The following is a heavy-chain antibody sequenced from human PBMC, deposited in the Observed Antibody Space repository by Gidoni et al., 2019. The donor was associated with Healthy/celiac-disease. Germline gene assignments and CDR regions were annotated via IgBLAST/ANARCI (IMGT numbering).Heavy chain of an antibody. D-gene: IGHD1-7*01. CDR2: ISYDGSNK. CDR1: GFTFSSYC. J-gene: IGHJ6*02. Sequence: QVQLVESGGGVVQPGRSLRLSCAASGFTFSSYCMHWVRQAPGQGLEWVAVISYDGSNKYYADSVKGRFTISRDNSKNTLYLQMNSLRAEDTAVYYCAKARGRELYGMDVWGQGTTVTVSS. V-gene: IGHV3-30*18. CDR3: AKARGRELYGMDV.